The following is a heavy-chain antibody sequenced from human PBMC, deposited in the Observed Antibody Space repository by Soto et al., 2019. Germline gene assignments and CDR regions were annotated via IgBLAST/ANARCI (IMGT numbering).Heavy chain of an antibody. J-gene: IGHJ4*02. CDR3: ARDGDYCTNGVCYTGYFDY. V-gene: IGHV3-30-3*01. CDR1: GFTFSSYA. CDR2: ISYDGSNK. D-gene: IGHD2-8*01. Sequence: GGSLRLSCAASGFTFSSYAMHWVRQAPGKGLEWVAVISYDGSNKYYADSVKGRFTISRDNSKNTLYLQMNSLRAEDTAVYYCARDGDYCTNGVCYTGYFDYWGQGTLVTVSS.